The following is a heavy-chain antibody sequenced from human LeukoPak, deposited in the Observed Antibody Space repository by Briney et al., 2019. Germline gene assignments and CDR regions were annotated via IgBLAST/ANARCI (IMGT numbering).Heavy chain of an antibody. Sequence: GGSLRLSCAASGYSFSRYDMHWVRQARDRGREGVTLIRYDGNNKFYTDSVKGRFIISRDNYRNTLYLEMNSLRAEDTAVYYCAKTGSGWFADCWGQGTLVTVSS. CDR2: IRYDGNNK. J-gene: IGHJ4*02. CDR1: GYSFSRYD. V-gene: IGHV3-30*02. CDR3: AKTGSGWFADC. D-gene: IGHD6-19*01.